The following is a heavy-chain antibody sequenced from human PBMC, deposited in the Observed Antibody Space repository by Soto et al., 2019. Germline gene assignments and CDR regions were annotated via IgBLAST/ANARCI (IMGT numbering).Heavy chain of an antibody. CDR2: ISAYNGNT. D-gene: IGHD2-2*01. Sequence: ASVKVSCKASGYTFTSYGISWVRQAPGQGLEWMGWISAYNGNTNYAQKLQGRVTMTTDTSTSTAYMELRSLGSDDTAVYYCARARSSSTSCISPKCYYYYYYMDVWGKGTTVTVSS. V-gene: IGHV1-18*01. J-gene: IGHJ6*03. CDR1: GYTFTSYG. CDR3: ARARSSSTSCISPKCYYYYYYMDV.